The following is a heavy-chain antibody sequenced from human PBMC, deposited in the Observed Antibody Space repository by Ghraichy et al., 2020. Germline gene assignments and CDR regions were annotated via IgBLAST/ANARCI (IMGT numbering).Heavy chain of an antibody. CDR1: GGTFGSYA. CDR2: IIPIFGTA. V-gene: IGHV1-69*13. D-gene: IGHD6-19*01. J-gene: IGHJ3*02. Sequence: SVKVSCKASGGTFGSYAISWVRQAPGQGLEWMGGIIPIFGTANYAQKFQGRVTITADESTSTAYMELSSLRSEDTAVYYCARELGLGNQQWLVTNHDAFDIWGQGTMVTVSS. CDR3: ARELGLGNQQWLVTNHDAFDI.